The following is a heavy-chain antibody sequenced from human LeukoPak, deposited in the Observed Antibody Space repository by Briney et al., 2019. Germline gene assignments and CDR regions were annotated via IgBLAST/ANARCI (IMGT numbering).Heavy chain of an antibody. CDR2: IYHSGST. J-gene: IGHJ6*04. Sequence: PSETLSLTCAVSGYSISSGYYWGWIRQPPGKGLEWSGSIYHSGSTYYNPSLKSRVTISVDTSKNQFSLKLSSVTAADTAVYYCARDDTMVRGSRDYYGMDVWGKGTTVTVSS. D-gene: IGHD3-10*01. CDR1: GYSISSGYY. CDR3: ARDDTMVRGSRDYYGMDV. V-gene: IGHV4-38-2*02.